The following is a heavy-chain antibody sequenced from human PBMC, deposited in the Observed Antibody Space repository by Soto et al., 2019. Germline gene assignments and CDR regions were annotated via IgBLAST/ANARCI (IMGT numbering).Heavy chain of an antibody. Sequence: QLQLQESGPGLVKPSETLSLTCTVSGGSISSSSYYWGWIRQPPGKGLEWIGSIYYSGSTYYNPSLKSRVTIAVDTSKNQFSLKLSSVTAADTAVYYCARRGYGGRGSYFDYWGQGTLVTVSS. V-gene: IGHV4-39*01. D-gene: IGHD4-17*01. CDR2: IYYSGST. J-gene: IGHJ4*02. CDR1: GGSISSSSYY. CDR3: ARRGYGGRGSYFDY.